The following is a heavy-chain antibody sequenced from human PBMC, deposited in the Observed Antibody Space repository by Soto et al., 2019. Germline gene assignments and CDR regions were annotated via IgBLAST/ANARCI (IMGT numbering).Heavy chain of an antibody. V-gene: IGHV3-30*03. CDR1: GFTFSTHG. J-gene: IGHJ1*01. CDR2: LSYDGSNK. Sequence: QVQLVESGGDVVQPGRSLRLSCAASGFTFSTHGMHWVRQAPGKGLEWVAVLSYDGSNKYYADSVKGRFTISRDNSKNTSYLQMIRLRAEDTSVYYCPTDIQGYCSGGSCVFQHWGQGTRVTVSS. CDR3: PTDIQGYCSGGSCVFQH. D-gene: IGHD2-15*01.